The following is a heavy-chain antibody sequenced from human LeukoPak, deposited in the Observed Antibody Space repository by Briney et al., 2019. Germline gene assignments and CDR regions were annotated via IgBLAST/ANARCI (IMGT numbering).Heavy chain of an antibody. CDR3: ARDRSGIESGSPFDY. D-gene: IGHD1-26*01. V-gene: IGHV1-46*01. Sequence: GASVTVSFKASGYTFTSYYMHWVRQAPGQGRDGMGIINPSGGSTSYAQKFQGRVTMTRDTSTSTVYMELSSLRSEDTAVYYCARDRSGIESGSPFDYWGQGTLVTVSS. J-gene: IGHJ4*02. CDR2: INPSGGST. CDR1: GYTFTSYY.